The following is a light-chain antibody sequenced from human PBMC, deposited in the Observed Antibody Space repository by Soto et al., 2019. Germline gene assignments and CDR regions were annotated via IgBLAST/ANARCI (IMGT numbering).Light chain of an antibody. CDR2: DVS. V-gene: IGLV2-14*01. CDR1: SSDVGGYNY. Sequence: QSALTQPASVSGSPGQSITISCTGTSSDVGGYNYVSWYQQHPGKAPKLMIYDVSTRPSGVSNRFSGSKSGNTASLTISGLQAEDEADYYCSSYTSSSNPVVCGGGTKLTVL. J-gene: IGLJ2*01. CDR3: SSYTSSSNPVV.